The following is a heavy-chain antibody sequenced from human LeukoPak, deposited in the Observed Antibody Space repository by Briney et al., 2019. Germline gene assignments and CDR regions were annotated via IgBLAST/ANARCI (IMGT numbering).Heavy chain of an antibody. CDR3: ARDHRVKEARTFIVVVTHANNWFDP. J-gene: IGHJ5*02. CDR1: GYTFTSYG. D-gene: IGHD2-21*02. V-gene: IGHV1-18*01. CDR2: ISAYNGNT. Sequence: ASVKVSCKASGYTFTSYGISWVRQAPGQGLEWMGWISAYNGNTNYAQKFQGRVTITADKSTSTAYMELSSLRSEDTAVYYCARDHRVKEARTFIVVVTHANNWFDPWGQGTLVTVSS.